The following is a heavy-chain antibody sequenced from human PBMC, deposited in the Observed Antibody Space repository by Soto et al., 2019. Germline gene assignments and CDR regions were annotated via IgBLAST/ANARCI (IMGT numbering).Heavy chain of an antibody. Sequence: GGSLRLSCAASGFTFSSYAMSWVRQAPGKGLEWVSAISGSGGSTYYADSVKGRFTISRDNSKNTLYLQMNSLRAEDTAVYYCANLPLTMGYCSGGSCCPFDYWGQGTLVTVSS. CDR1: GFTFSSYA. V-gene: IGHV3-23*01. CDR3: ANLPLTMGYCSGGSCCPFDY. J-gene: IGHJ4*02. D-gene: IGHD2-15*01. CDR2: ISGSGGST.